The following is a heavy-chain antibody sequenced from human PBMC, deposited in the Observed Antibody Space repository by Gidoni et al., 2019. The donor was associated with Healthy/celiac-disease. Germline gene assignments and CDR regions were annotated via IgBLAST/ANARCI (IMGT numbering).Heavy chain of an antibody. V-gene: IGHV3-33*01. CDR2: IWYDGSNK. Sequence: QVQLVESGGGVVQPGRSLRLSCAASGFTFSSYGMHWVRQSPGKGLDWVAVIWYDGSNKYYADSVKGRFTISRDNSKNTLYLQMNSLRAEDTAVYYCARAKGYCGSTSCYEDYYYYGMDVWGQGTTVTVSS. CDR3: ARAKGYCGSTSCYEDYYYYGMDV. J-gene: IGHJ6*02. D-gene: IGHD2-2*01. CDR1: GFTFSSYG.